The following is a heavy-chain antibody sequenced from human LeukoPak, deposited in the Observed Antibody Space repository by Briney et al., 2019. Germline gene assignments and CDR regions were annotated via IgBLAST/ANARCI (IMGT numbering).Heavy chain of an antibody. CDR1: GFTFNSHA. V-gene: IGHV3-23*01. CDR3: AKVRSYSSGCCDY. D-gene: IGHD6-19*01. J-gene: IGHJ4*02. Sequence: GGSLRLFSAASGFTFNSHAMSWVRQAPGKGLEWVSGISSSGSSTYYADSVKGRFTISRDNSKNTLYLQMNSLRAEDTAVYYCAKVRSYSSGCCDYWGQGTLVTVSS. CDR2: ISSSGSST.